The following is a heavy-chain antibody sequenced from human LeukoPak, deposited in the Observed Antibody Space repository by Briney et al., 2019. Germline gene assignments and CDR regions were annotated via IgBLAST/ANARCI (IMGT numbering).Heavy chain of an antibody. CDR3: ARVAGTTRD. CDR2: IYTSGST. Sequence: TLSLICTVSGNSIWSVDNYCRWVCRPAGEGLEWIGRIYTSGSTNYNPSLKSRVTISVDTSKNQFSLKLSSVTAADTAVYYCARVAGTTRDWGQGTLVTVSS. CDR1: GNSIWSVDNY. D-gene: IGHD1-14*01. J-gene: IGHJ4*02. V-gene: IGHV4-61*02.